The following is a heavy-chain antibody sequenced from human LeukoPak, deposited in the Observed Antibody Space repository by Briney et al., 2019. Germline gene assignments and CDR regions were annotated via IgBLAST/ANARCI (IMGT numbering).Heavy chain of an antibody. Sequence: GGSLRLSCAASGFAFSTYWMTWVRQAPGKGLEWVANINLDGNEVHYVDSLKDRFAISRDNARNSQYLQMNSLRAEDTAVYYCASGRHDFVHWGHGTLVTVSS. D-gene: IGHD3-16*01. CDR1: GFAFSTYW. CDR3: ASGRHDFVH. J-gene: IGHJ4*01. V-gene: IGHV3-7*01. CDR2: INLDGNEV.